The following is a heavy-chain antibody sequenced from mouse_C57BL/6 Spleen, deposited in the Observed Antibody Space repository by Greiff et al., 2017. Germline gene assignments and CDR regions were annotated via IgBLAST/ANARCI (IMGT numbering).Heavy chain of an antibody. V-gene: IGHV1-82*01. CDR1: GYAFSSSW. Sequence: QVQLQQSGPELVKPGASVKLSCKASGYAFSSSWMNWVKQRPGKGLEWIGRIYPADGDTNYNGKFKGKATLTAAKSSSTAYMQLSSLTSEDSAVYFCAKHFCFDYWGQGTTLTVSS. J-gene: IGHJ2*01. CDR2: IYPADGDT. CDR3: AKHFCFDY.